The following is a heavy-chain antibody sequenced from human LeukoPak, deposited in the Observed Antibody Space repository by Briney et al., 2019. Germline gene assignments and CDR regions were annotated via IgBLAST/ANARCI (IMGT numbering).Heavy chain of an antibody. Sequence: GASVKVSCKASGYTFTSYGISWVRQAPGQGLEWMGWISAYNGNTNYAQKLQGRVTMTTDTSTSTAYMELRSLRSDDTAVYYCARELIAVAGAGGIRYWGQGTLVTVSS. D-gene: IGHD6-19*01. J-gene: IGHJ4*02. V-gene: IGHV1-18*01. CDR1: GYTFTSYG. CDR3: ARELIAVAGAGGIRY. CDR2: ISAYNGNT.